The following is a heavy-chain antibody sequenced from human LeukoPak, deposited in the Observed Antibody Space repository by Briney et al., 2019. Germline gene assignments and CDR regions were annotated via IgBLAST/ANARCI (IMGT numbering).Heavy chain of an antibody. CDR1: GGSISSGGYY. J-gene: IGHJ3*02. CDR3: ARVRRITTVLLRFAFDI. Sequence: PSQTLSLTCTVSGGSISSGGYYWSWIRQHPGKGLEWIGYIYYSGSTYYNPSLKSRVTISVDTSKNQFSLKLSSVTAADTAVYYCARVRRITTVLLRFAFDIWGQGTMVTVSS. D-gene: IGHD3-10*01. V-gene: IGHV4-31*03. CDR2: IYYSGST.